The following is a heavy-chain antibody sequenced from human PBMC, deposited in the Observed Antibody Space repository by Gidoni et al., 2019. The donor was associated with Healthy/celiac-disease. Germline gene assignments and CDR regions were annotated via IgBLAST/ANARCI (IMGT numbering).Heavy chain of an antibody. CDR3: ARVNYGSGSYYPFDY. V-gene: IGHV1-46*01. CDR1: GYTYTSYY. J-gene: IGHJ4*02. CDR2: INPSGGST. Sequence: QGQLVQSGAEVKKPGAAVKVSCKAPGYTYTSYYMHWVRQAPGQGLAWMGIINPSGGSTSYAQNFQGRVTMTRDTSTSTVYMELSSLRSEDTAVYYCARVNYGSGSYYPFDYWGQGTLVTVSS. D-gene: IGHD3-10*01.